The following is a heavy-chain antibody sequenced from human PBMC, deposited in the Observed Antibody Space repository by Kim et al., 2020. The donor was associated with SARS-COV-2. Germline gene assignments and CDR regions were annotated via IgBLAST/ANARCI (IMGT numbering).Heavy chain of an antibody. CDR1: GGSFSSYG. D-gene: IGHD1-26*01. CDR2: LIPMFGTP. V-gene: IGHV1-69*13. J-gene: IGHJ1*01. Sequence: SVKVSCKASGGSFSSYGISWVRQAPGQGLQWMGGLIPMFGTPKYTQSFQGRVTITADESIRTAYMELRSLRSEDTAVYYCARDQWELPQRWGQGTLVTV. CDR3: ARDQWELPQR.